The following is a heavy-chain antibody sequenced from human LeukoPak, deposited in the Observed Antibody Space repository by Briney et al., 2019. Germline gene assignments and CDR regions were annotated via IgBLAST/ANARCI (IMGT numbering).Heavy chain of an antibody. CDR2: INHSGST. V-gene: IGHV4-34*01. CDR1: GGSFSGYY. CDR3: ARSRWLQFGRALDY. Sequence: SETLSLTCAAYGGSFSGYYWSWIRQPPRKGLEWIGEINHSGSTNYNPSLKSRVTISVDTSNNQFSLKLSSVTAADTAVYYCARSRWLQFGRALDYWGQGTLVTVSS. D-gene: IGHD5-24*01. J-gene: IGHJ4*02.